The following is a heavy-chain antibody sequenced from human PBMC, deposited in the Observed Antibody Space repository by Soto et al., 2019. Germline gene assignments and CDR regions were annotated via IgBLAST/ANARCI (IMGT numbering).Heavy chain of an antibody. Sequence: SQTLSLTCAISGDSVSSNSSACNFIRQSPSRGLEWLGRTYYRSKWYNHYAVSVKSRITVNPDTSKNQFSLQLNSVTPEDTAVYYCARSGPGGYIDYWGQGTLVTVLL. CDR3: ARSGPGGYIDY. D-gene: IGHD3-22*01. J-gene: IGHJ4*02. V-gene: IGHV6-1*01. CDR1: GDSVSSNSSA. CDR2: TYYRSKWYN.